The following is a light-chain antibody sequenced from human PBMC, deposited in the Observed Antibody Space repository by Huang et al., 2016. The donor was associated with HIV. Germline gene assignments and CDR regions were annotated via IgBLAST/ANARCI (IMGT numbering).Light chain of an antibody. CDR1: QSLLYSSNNKNY. V-gene: IGKV4-1*01. J-gene: IGKJ2*01. Sequence: DIVMTQSPDSLAVSLGERATINCKSSQSLLYSSNNKNYLAWYQQKPGQPPKLLIYWASTRDSGVPDRFTGSGSGTVFTLTISSLQAEEVAIYYCQQYYNTPLTFGQGTKLVIK. CDR2: WAS. CDR3: QQYYNTPLT.